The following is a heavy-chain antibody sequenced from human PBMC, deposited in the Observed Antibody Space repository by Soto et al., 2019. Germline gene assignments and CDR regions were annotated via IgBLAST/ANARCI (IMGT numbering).Heavy chain of an antibody. Sequence: EVQLVESGGGLVPPGGSLRLSCAASGFTFSRYWMHWVRQAPGKGLVWVSRINSDGSSTSYADSVKGRFTISRDNAKNTLYLQMNSLRAEDTAVYYCARVSSATAWYFDLWGRGTLVTVSS. J-gene: IGHJ2*01. CDR3: ARVSSATAWYFDL. D-gene: IGHD2-15*01. CDR1: GFTFSRYW. CDR2: INSDGSST. V-gene: IGHV3-74*01.